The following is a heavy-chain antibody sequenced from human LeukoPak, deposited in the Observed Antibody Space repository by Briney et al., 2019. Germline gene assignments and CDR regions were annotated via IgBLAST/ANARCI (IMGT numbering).Heavy chain of an antibody. V-gene: IGHV4-31*03. J-gene: IGHJ4*02. D-gene: IGHD5-24*01. CDR1: GGSISSGGDY. Sequence: SETLSLTCTVSGGSISSGGDYWSWIRQHPGKGLEWIGYIYYSGSTYYNPSLKSRVTISVDTSKNQFSLKLSSVTAADTAVYYCARGDGYNFDYWGQGTLVTVSS. CDR3: ARGDGYNFDY. CDR2: IYYSGST.